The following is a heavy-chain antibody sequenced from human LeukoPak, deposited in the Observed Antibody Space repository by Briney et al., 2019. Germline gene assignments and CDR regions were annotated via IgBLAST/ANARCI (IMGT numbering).Heavy chain of an antibody. J-gene: IGHJ4*02. Sequence: PSETLSLTCTVSGYSISSGYYWGWIRQPPWKGLEWIGSIYHSGSTYYNPSLKSRVTISVDTSKNQFSLKLSSVTAADTAVYYCASSDFLPRPGMVRYQLPTGSWGQGTLVTVSS. CDR2: IYHSGST. CDR1: GYSISSGYY. D-gene: IGHD2-2*01. V-gene: IGHV4-38-2*02. CDR3: ASSDFLPRPGMVRYQLPTGS.